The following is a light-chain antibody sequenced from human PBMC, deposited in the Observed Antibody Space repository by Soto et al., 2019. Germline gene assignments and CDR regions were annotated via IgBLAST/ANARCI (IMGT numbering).Light chain of an antibody. V-gene: IGKV3-20*01. Sequence: EIVLTQSPGTLSLSPGERATLSCRASQSVSSSYLAWYQQKPGQAPRLLIYGASSRATGIPDRFSGSGSGTDLTLTISRLEPEDFAVYYCQQYGSSPMTFGRGTKVEI. CDR3: QQYGSSPMT. CDR1: QSVSSSY. CDR2: GAS. J-gene: IGKJ1*01.